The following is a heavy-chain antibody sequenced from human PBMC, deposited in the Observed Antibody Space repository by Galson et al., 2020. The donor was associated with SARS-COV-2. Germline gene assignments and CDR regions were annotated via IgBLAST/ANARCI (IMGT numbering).Heavy chain of an antibody. CDR2: IRSTSNTI. CDR3: ASYCSSSSCYKGANDY. D-gene: IGHD2-2*01. J-gene: IGHJ4*02. CDR1: GFTFSNYS. V-gene: IGHV3-48*01. Sequence: GGSLRLSCAVSGFTFSNYSMNWVRQAPGKGLEWVSYIRSTSNTIYYADSVKGRFTISRDNAKNSLYLQMNSLRAEDTAVYYCASYCSSSSCYKGANDYWGQGTLVTVSS.